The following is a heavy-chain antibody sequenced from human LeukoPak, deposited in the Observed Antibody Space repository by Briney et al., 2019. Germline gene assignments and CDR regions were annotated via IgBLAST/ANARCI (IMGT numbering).Heavy chain of an antibody. D-gene: IGHD2-21*01. Sequence: PGGSLRLSCAASGFTFSRYWMHWVRQAPGKGLVWVSRVNSDGSSTSYADSVKGRFTISRDNAKNSLYLQMKSLRVEDTAVYYCARYSSPYYFDYWGQGTLVTVSS. J-gene: IGHJ4*02. V-gene: IGHV3-74*01. CDR3: ARYSSPYYFDY. CDR1: GFTFSRYW. CDR2: VNSDGSST.